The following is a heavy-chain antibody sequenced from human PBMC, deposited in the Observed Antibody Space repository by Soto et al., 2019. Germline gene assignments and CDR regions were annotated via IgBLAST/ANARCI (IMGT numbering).Heavy chain of an antibody. J-gene: IGHJ4*02. V-gene: IGHV3-21*01. CDR1: GFTFTRYS. D-gene: IGHD3-9*01. Sequence: PGGSLRLSCAASGFTFTRYSMIWVRQAPGKGLEWVSSLSSSSSYIYYADSVKGRLTISRDNAKNSLYLQMNSLRAEDTAVYYCARRDPMTGYYALDWWGQGTLVTVSS. CDR2: LSSSSSYI. CDR3: ARRDPMTGYYALDW.